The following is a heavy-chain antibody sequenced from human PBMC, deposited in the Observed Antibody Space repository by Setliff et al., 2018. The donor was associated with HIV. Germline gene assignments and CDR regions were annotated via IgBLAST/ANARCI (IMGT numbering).Heavy chain of an antibody. CDR1: GYSISSGYY. CDR2: IFHSAST. Sequence: PSETLSLTCAVSGYSISSGYYWGWIRQPPGKGLEWIGSIFHSASTTYNPSLKSRVTISVDKSKNQFSLKLSSVTAADTAVYYCARGEQDIVLMVYARGYYYMDVWGKGTTVTVSS. D-gene: IGHD2-8*01. CDR3: ARGEQDIVLMVYARGYYYMDV. V-gene: IGHV4-38-2*01. J-gene: IGHJ6*03.